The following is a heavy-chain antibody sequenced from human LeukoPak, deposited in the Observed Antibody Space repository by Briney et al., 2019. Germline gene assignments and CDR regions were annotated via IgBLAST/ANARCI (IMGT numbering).Heavy chain of an antibody. CDR1: TGSFSGIY. CDR2: AYHGGGGNR. CDR3: ARDNPRTTGYSSGSSFDF. D-gene: IGHD6-19*01. V-gene: IGHV4-34*04. Sequence: SSETLSLTCAVYTGSFSGIYWSWNRPPQGKGLEWIGEAYHGGGGNRDNNPSLKSRATISVDTSRTQSSLNLRSVTAADTAVYFWARDNPRTTGYSSGSSFDFWGQGILVTVSS. J-gene: IGHJ4*02.